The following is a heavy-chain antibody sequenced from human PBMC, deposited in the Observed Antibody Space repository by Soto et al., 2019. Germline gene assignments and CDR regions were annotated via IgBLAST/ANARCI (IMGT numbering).Heavy chain of an antibody. V-gene: IGHV4-30-2*05. Sequence: PSETLSLTCAVSGGSISSGGYSWSWIRQPPGKGLEWIGYIYHSGSTYYNPSLKSRVTISVGTSKNQFSRKLSSVTAADTAGYYRARDEMGYCSGRSCYQSFDYWGKGPLVTVPS. CDR2: IYHSGST. CDR3: ARDEMGYCSGRSCYQSFDY. J-gene: IGHJ4*02. CDR1: GGSISSGGYS. D-gene: IGHD2-15*01.